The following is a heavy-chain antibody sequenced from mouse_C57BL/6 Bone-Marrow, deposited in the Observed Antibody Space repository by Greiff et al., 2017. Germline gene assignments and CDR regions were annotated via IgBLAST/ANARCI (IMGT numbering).Heavy chain of an antibody. Sequence: QVQLQQPGAELVKPGASVKLSCKASGYTFTSYWMHWVKQRPGQGLEWIGMIHPNSGSTNYNEKFKGKATLTVDKSSSTAYMQLSSLTSEDSAVYYCARSKRRIEPFAYWGQGTLVTVSA. J-gene: IGHJ3*01. CDR1: GYTFTSYW. CDR2: IHPNSGST. CDR3: ARSKRRIEPFAY. V-gene: IGHV1-64*01.